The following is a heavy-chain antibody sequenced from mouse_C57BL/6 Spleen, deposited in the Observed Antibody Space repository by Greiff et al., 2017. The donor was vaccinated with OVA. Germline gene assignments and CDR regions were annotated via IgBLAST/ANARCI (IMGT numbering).Heavy chain of an antibody. V-gene: IGHV1-26*01. CDR2: INPNNGGT. CDR1: GYTFTDYY. D-gene: IGHD1-1*01. J-gene: IGHJ1*03. Sequence: EVQLQQSGPELVKPGASVKISCKASGYTFTDYYMNWVKQSHGKSLEWIGDINPNNGGTSYNQKFKGKATLTVDKSSSTAYMELRSLTSEDSAVYYCARWGYGSGWYFDVWGTGTTVTVSS. CDR3: ARWGYGSGWYFDV.